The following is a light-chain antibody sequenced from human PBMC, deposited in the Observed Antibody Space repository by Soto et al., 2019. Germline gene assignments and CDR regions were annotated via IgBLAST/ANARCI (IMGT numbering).Light chain of an antibody. J-gene: IGKJ1*01. CDR1: QSISSW. Sequence: DIQMTQSPSSQSASVGYRVSITCRASQSISSWLAWYQQKPGKAPKLLIHKASSLQSGVPSRFSGSGSGTEFTLTISSLDPDDFATYYCQQYNGYGRFGQGTKVDI. CDR2: KAS. CDR3: QQYNGYGR. V-gene: IGKV1-5*03.